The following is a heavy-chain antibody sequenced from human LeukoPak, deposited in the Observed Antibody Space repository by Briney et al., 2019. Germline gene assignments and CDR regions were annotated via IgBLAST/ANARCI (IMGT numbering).Heavy chain of an antibody. CDR2: IIPILGIA. D-gene: IGHD3-22*01. CDR1: GGTFSSYA. Sequence: SVKVSCKASGGTFSSYAISWVRQAPGQGLEWMGRIIPILGIANYAQKFQGRVTITADKSTSTAYMELSSLRSEDTAVYYCATNYYDSRGAFDYWGQGTLVTVSS. V-gene: IGHV1-69*04. J-gene: IGHJ4*02. CDR3: ATNYYDSRGAFDY.